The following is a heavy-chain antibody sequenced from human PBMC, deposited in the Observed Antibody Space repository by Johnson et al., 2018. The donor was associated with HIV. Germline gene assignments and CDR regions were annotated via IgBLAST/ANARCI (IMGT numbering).Heavy chain of an antibody. CDR1: GLSFSNFG. CDR2: ISYDGSNK. J-gene: IGHJ3*02. D-gene: IGHD3-10*01. V-gene: IGHV3-30*03. CDR3: ARLFGELFLGAFDI. Sequence: QVQLVESGGGVVQPGKSLTLSCVGSGLSFSNFGIHWVRQAPGKGLEWGAVISYDGSNKYYADSVTGRFTISRDNSKNTLYLQMNSLRAEDTAVYYCARLFGELFLGAFDIWGQGTMVTVSS.